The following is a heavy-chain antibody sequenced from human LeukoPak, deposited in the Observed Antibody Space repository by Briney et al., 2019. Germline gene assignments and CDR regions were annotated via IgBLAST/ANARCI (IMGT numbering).Heavy chain of an antibody. CDR2: ISGSGGST. CDR3: AKDSLYSSGLPYFDY. V-gene: IGHV3-23*01. J-gene: IGHJ4*02. Sequence: PGGSLRLSCAASGFTFSSYAMSWVRQAPGKGLEWVSAISGSGGSTYYADSVKGRFTISGDNSKNTLYLQMNSLRAEDTAVYHCAKDSLYSSGLPYFDYWGQGTLVTVSS. D-gene: IGHD6-19*01. CDR1: GFTFSSYA.